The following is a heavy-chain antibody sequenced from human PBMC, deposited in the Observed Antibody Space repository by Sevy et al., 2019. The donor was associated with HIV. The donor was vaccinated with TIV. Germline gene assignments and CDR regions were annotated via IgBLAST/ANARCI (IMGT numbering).Heavy chain of an antibody. CDR1: GFTFSTYA. Sequence: GGSLRLSCAASGFTFSTYAMSWVRQAPGKGLEWVSGISGSGVTTYYADSVKGRFTISRDNSKNTLYLQMNSLTAEDTAFYYCAKACVRVGGTFDLFYFDYWGQGTLVTVSS. CDR2: ISGSGVTT. CDR3: AKACVRVGGTFDLFYFDY. V-gene: IGHV3-23*01. J-gene: IGHJ4*02. D-gene: IGHD6-19*01.